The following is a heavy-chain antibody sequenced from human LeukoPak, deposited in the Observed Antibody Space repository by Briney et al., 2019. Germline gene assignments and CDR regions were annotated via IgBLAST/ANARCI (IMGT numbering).Heavy chain of an antibody. CDR3: VRRDTGWNYFDY. D-gene: IGHD6-19*01. V-gene: IGHV4-59*08. Sequence: PSETLSLTCAVSGGSINSHYWGWIRQPPGKGLKWIGDIYYTGKNNYNPSLKSRVTISLDTSKDHLSLNLTSVVAADTAIYYCVRRDTGWNYFDYWGQGILVTVSS. J-gene: IGHJ4*02. CDR1: GGSINSHY. CDR2: IYYTGKN.